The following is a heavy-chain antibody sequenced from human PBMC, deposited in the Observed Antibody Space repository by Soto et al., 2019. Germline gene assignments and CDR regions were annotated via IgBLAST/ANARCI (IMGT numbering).Heavy chain of an antibody. V-gene: IGHV3-20*04. D-gene: IGHD3-16*02. CDR2: INWNGGST. J-gene: IGHJ4*02. CDR1: GFNFDDYG. Sequence: EVQLLESGGSVVRPGGSLRLSCAASGFNFDDYGMSWVRQSPGKGLEWVSGINWNGGSTGYADSVKGRFTISRDNAKNSMYLQMNRLRAEDAALYYCARDPDIMITFGGVIPGYFDYWGQGTLVTVSS. CDR3: ARDPDIMITFGGVIPGYFDY.